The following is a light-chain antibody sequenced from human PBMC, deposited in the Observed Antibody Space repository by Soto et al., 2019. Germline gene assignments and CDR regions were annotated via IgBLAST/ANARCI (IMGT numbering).Light chain of an antibody. CDR3: QQINSYPIT. CDR2: AAS. V-gene: IGKV1-9*01. Sequence: DIQLTQSPSFLSASVGDRVTITCRASQGINSYLAWYQQKPGKVPKLLIYAASTLQSGVPSRFSGSGSGTEFTFTISSLQPEDFATYYCQQINSYPITFGQGTRLEI. J-gene: IGKJ5*01. CDR1: QGINSY.